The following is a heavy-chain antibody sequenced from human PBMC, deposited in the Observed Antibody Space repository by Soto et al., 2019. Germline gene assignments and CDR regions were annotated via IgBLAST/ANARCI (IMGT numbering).Heavy chain of an antibody. CDR2: ISGTGGGT. V-gene: IGHV3-23*01. CDR1: GFTFSNYA. CDR3: AKRAFYGSGIPNYYGMGV. J-gene: IGHJ6*02. Sequence: EVHLLESGGGLVQPGGSLRLSCAASGFTFSNYAMTWVRQAPGKGLEWVSVISGTGGGTNNADSAKGRFTTTRDNSKNTLYLQMNSLRAEDTSVYYCAKRAFYGSGIPNYYGMGVWGQGAAVTDCS. D-gene: IGHD3-10*01.